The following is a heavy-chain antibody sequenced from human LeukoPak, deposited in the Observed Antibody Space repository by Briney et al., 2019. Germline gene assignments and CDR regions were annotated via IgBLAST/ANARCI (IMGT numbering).Heavy chain of an antibody. V-gene: IGHV4-39*01. Sequence: SETLSLTCTVSGGSISSSSYYWGWIRQPPGKGLEWIGSIYYRGSTYYNPSLKSRVTISVDTSKNQFSLKLSSVTAADTAVYYCARLRIVGATPDYFDYWGQGTLVTVSS. CDR3: ARLRIVGATPDYFDY. J-gene: IGHJ4*02. CDR2: IYYRGST. CDR1: GGSISSSSYY. D-gene: IGHD1-26*01.